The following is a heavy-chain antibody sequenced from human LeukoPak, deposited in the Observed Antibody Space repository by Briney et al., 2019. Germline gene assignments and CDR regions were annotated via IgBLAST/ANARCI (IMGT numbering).Heavy chain of an antibody. Sequence: PGGSLRLSCAASGFTFSSYEMNWVRQAPGKGLEWVSYISSSGDTIYYADSVKGRFTISRDNSKNTLYLQMNSLRAEDTAVYYCANSGFGGSDIWGQGTMVTVSS. CDR1: GFTFSSYE. CDR3: ANSGFGGSDI. V-gene: IGHV3-48*03. D-gene: IGHD3-10*01. J-gene: IGHJ3*02. CDR2: ISSSGDTI.